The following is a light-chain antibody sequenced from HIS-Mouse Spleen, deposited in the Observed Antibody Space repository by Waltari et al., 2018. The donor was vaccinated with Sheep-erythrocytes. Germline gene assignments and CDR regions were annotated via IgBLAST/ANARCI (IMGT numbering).Light chain of an antibody. CDR3: QAWDSSTAV. Sequence: QSALTQPRSVSGSPGQSVTISCTGTSSDVGGYNYVSWYQQHPGKAPKLMLYDVSKRPSGVPDRFSGSKSGNTASLTISGLQAEDEADYYCQAWDSSTAVFGGGTKLTVL. CDR1: SSDVGGYNY. V-gene: IGLV2-11*01. CDR2: DVS. J-gene: IGLJ2*01.